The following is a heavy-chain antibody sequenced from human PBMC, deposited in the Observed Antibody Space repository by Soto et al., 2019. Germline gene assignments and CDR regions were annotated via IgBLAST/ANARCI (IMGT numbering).Heavy chain of an antibody. CDR3: TILVRGVSIS. CDR2: SKSKTDGGTT. J-gene: IGHJ5*02. D-gene: IGHD3-10*01. Sequence: EVQLVESGGDLVKPGGSLRLSCAASGFTFINAWMSWFRQAPGKGLEWVGRSKSKTDGGTTDYAAHVKGRFTISRDASKNTLYLQMSSLKTEDTAGYYCTILVRGVSISWGQGTLVTVSS. CDR1: GFTFINAW. V-gene: IGHV3-15*01.